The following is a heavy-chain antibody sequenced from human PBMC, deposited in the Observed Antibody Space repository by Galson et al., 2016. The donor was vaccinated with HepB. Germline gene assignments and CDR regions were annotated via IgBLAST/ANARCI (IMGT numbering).Heavy chain of an antibody. V-gene: IGHV4-31*11. D-gene: IGHD3-10*01. Sequence: TLSLTCAVSGASISSEDYYWTWIRQHPGKGLEWIGYIYKSGSTYYRPSVKSRVAISVDASKNQFSLKLNSVTAADTAVYYCARGLKRLTLMQGIIIVGMDVWGKGTTVIVSS. CDR2: IYKSGST. J-gene: IGHJ6*04. CDR3: ARGLKRLTLMQGIIIVGMDV. CDR1: GASISSEDYY.